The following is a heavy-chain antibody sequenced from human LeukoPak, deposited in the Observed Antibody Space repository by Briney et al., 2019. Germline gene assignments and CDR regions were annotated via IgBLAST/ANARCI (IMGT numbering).Heavy chain of an antibody. D-gene: IGHD7-27*01. CDR2: ITTNGVM. CDR3: ASTGDPGH. CDR1: GFTLSDYG. J-gene: IGHJ4*02. V-gene: IGHV3-69-1*01. Sequence: PGGSLRLSCVASGFTLSDYGMSWARRAPGKGLEWISYITTNGVMFYADSVEGRFAISRDNAKNSLYLQMNSLRAEDTAVYYCASTGDPGHWGQGTLVTVSS.